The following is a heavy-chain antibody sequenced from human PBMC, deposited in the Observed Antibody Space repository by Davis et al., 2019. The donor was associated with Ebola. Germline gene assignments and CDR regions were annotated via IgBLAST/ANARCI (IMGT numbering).Heavy chain of an antibody. CDR1: VYSFTNMW. CDR2: IYPGDSDT. CDR3: ARQRGLGLPFGAFDI. D-gene: IGHD1-26*01. Sequence: TVSCQGSVYSFTNMWIGWVRQMPGKGLEWMGIIYPGDSDTTYSPSFQGQVTISADRSISTAYLHWSSLKASDTAMYYCARQRGLGLPFGAFDIWGQGTKVTVSS. J-gene: IGHJ3*02. V-gene: IGHV5-51*01.